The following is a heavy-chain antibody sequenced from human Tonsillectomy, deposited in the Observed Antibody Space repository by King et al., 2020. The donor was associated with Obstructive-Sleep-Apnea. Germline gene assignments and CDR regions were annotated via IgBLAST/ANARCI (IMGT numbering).Heavy chain of an antibody. CDR3: VRGERWLQFPYFDY. CDR1: GFTFSTYT. Sequence: QLVQSGGALVQPGGSLRLSCAASGFTFSTYTMNGGRQAPGKGLEWLSYFTSSIGTIYYADSLKGRFTISRDNAYNSLFLQMNSLRAEDTAVYYCVRGERWLQFPYFDYWGQGTLVTVSS. D-gene: IGHD5-24*01. J-gene: IGHJ4*02. V-gene: IGHV3-48*01. CDR2: FTSSIGTI.